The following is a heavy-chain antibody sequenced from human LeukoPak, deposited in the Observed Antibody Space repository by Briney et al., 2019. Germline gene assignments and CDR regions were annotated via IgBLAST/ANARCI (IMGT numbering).Heavy chain of an antibody. V-gene: IGHV3-23*01. Sequence: GASLRLSCAASGFTFSSYAMSWVRQAPGKGLEWVSAISGSGGSTYYADSVKGRFTISRDNSKNTLYLQMNSLRAEDTAVYYCAEAGYDFWSGPGGYYYGMDVWGQGTTVTVSS. CDR3: AEAGYDFWSGPGGYYYGMDV. CDR2: ISGSGGST. CDR1: GFTFSSYA. J-gene: IGHJ6*02. D-gene: IGHD3-3*01.